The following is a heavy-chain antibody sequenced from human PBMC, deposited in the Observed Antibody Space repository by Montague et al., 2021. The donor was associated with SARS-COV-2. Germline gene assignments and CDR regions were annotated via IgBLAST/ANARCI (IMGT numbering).Heavy chain of an antibody. CDR1: GVSFSDHF. J-gene: IGHJ4*02. CDR3: AGVNYGEVDY. CDR2: INHSGRT. Sequence: SRTLSLTCAVYGVSFSDHFWCWIRQPPGKGLEWIGEINHSGRTTYSPSLRFRVSMSIDTSKNQFSLHLRSLTAADAAVYYCAGVNYGEVDYWGPGTLVTVSS. D-gene: IGHD4-17*01. V-gene: IGHV4-34*01.